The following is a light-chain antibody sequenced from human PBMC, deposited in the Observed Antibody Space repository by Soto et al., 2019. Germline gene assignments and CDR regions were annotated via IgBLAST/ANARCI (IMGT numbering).Light chain of an antibody. J-gene: IGKJ5*01. CDR1: QSVSNN. V-gene: IGKV3-15*01. Sequence: EIIMTQSPVTLSVSPGERATLSCRASQSVSNNLAWYQQKPGQAPSLLIYYASTRATGIPARFSGSGSGTEFTLTISSLQSEDFALYYCQQYNDWPPITFGQGTRLEIK. CDR2: YAS. CDR3: QQYNDWPPIT.